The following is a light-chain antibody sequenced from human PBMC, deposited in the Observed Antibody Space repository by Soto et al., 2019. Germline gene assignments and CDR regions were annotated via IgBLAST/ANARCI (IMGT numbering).Light chain of an antibody. Sequence: EIVMTQSPATLSVSPGERATLSCRASQSVSSNLAWYQQKPGQAPRLLIYGASTRATGIPAMFSGSGSGTEFTLPISSLQSEDFAVYYCQQYNNGPPLTFGGGTKVEIK. J-gene: IGKJ4*01. CDR2: GAS. V-gene: IGKV3-15*01. CDR1: QSVSSN. CDR3: QQYNNGPPLT.